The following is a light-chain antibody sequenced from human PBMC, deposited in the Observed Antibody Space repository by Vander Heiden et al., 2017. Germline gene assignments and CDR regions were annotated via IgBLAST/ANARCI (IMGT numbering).Light chain of an antibody. J-gene: IGKJ2*01. CDR2: GAS. Sequence: EIALTPSPGTLSFSPGERATLSCRTSQSVTSSFFAWYQQRPGQAPRLLIYGASSSATGIPDRFSGSGSGTDFTLTISRLEPEDCAVYYCQQYGSSPYTFGQGTKLEIK. V-gene: IGKV3-20*01. CDR1: QSVTSSF. CDR3: QQYGSSPYT.